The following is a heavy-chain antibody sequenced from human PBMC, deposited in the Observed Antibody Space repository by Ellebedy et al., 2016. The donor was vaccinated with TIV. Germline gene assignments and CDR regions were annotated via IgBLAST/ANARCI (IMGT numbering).Heavy chain of an antibody. J-gene: IGHJ4*02. CDR3: ARNYCSGGSCNFDY. V-gene: IGHV1-18*01. CDR1: GGTFSSYA. D-gene: IGHD2-15*01. Sequence: ASVKVSCXASGGTFSSYAISWVRQAPGQGLEWMGGFDPEDGETIYAQKFQGRVTMTTDTSTSTAYMELRSLRSDDTAVYYCARNYCSGGSCNFDYWGQGTLVTVSS. CDR2: FDPEDGET.